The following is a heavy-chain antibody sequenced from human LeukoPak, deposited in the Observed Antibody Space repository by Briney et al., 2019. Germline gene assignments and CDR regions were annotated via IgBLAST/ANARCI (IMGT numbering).Heavy chain of an antibody. CDR1: GFTFSSYA. Sequence: GGSLRLSCAASGFTFSSYAMSWVRQAPGKGLEWVSSISSSSSYIYYADSVKGRFTISRDNAKNSLYLQMNSLRAEDTAVYYCARDPESGSYYYYYMDVWGKGTTVTVSS. J-gene: IGHJ6*03. CDR3: ARDPESGSYYYYYMDV. V-gene: IGHV3-21*01. CDR2: ISSSSSYI.